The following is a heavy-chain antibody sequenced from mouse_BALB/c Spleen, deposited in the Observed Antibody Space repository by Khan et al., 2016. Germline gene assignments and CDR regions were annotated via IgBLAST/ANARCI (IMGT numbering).Heavy chain of an antibody. CDR1: GYTFTDYS. Sequence: QIQLVQSGPELKKPGETVKISCKASGYTFTDYSMHWVKQAPGKGLKWMGWINTETGEPTYADDFKGRFAFSLETSASTAYLQINNLKNEDTATXFCAGGYDGSGTWFAYWGQGTLVTVSA. CDR3: AGGYDGSGTWFAY. CDR2: INTETGEP. D-gene: IGHD1-1*01. J-gene: IGHJ3*01. V-gene: IGHV9-2-1*01.